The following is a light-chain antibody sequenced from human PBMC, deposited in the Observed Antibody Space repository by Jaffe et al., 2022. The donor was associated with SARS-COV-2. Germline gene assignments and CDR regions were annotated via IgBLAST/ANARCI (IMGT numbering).Light chain of an antibody. J-gene: IGKJ3*01. CDR3: QQYVGSPFT. CDR2: GAS. CDR1: QSVTSSY. V-gene: IGKV3-20*01. Sequence: EIVLTQSPGTLSLSPGERATLSCRASQSVTSSYLAWYQQKPGRAPRLLIYGASRRATGIPDRFSGSGSGTDFTLTISRLEPEDFAVYYCQQYVGSPFTFGPGTKVDLK.